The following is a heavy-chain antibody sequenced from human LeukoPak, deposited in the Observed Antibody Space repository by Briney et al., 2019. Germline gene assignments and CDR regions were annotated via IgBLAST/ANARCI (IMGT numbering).Heavy chain of an antibody. V-gene: IGHV1-2*02. CDR1: GYTFTGYY. CDR2: INPNSGGT. D-gene: IGHD1-26*01. J-gene: IGHJ4*02. CDR3: ARRYSKGSYYADY. Sequence: ASVKVSCKASGYTFTGYYMHWVRQAPGQGLERMRWINPNSGGTNYAQKFQGRVTMTRDTSISTAYMELSRLRSDDTAVYYCARRYSKGSYYADYWGQGTLVTVSS.